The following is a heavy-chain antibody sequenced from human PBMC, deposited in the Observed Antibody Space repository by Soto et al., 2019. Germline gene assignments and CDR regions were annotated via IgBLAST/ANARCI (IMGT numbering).Heavy chain of an antibody. CDR3: ARGHIVVVPAAILVYYYYGMDV. CDR2: INHSGST. V-gene: IGHV4-34*01. CDR1: GGSFSGYY. D-gene: IGHD2-2*02. J-gene: IGHJ6*02. Sequence: LSLTCAVYGGSFSGYYWSWIRQPPGKGLEWIGEINHSGSTNYNPSLKSRVTISVDTSKNQFSLKLSSVTAADTAVYYCARGHIVVVPAAILVYYYYGMDVWGQGTTVTVSS.